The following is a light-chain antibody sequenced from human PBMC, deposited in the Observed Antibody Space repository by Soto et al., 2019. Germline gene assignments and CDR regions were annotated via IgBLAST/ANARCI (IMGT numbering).Light chain of an antibody. CDR2: RKS. Sequence: ENVLTQSPGTLSLSPGESATLSCRGSQSVSSTYLAWYQQKPGQAPRLLIYRKSNRASGIPDRFSGSGSGPDFTLTISRLEPEDFAVYYCQQYISSPRTCGQGTKVDIK. CDR1: QSVSSTY. J-gene: IGKJ1*01. V-gene: IGKV3-20*01. CDR3: QQYISSPRT.